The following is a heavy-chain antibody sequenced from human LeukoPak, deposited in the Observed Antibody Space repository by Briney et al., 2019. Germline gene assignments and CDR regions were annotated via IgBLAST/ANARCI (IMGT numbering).Heavy chain of an antibody. CDR1: GGSIRSGDYY. V-gene: IGHV4-39*01. Sequence: SETLSLTCSVSGGSIRSGDYYWGWIRQPPGKGLEWIGSIYYSGSTYYNPSLKSRVTISVDTSKNQFSLKLSSVTAADTAVYYCATQLGYCSSTSCYPFDYWGQGTLVTVSS. D-gene: IGHD2-2*01. J-gene: IGHJ4*02. CDR3: ATQLGYCSSTSCYPFDY. CDR2: IYYSGST.